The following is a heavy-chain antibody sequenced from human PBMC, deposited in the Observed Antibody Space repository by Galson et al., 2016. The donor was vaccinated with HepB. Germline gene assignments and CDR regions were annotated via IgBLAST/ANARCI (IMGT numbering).Heavy chain of an antibody. CDR1: GLTFNNYG. Sequence: SLRLSCAASGLTFNNYGFHWVRQAPGEGLEWVALISGDGNIKMYAQSVRGRFSISRDDSKNTVYLQMNSLRIEDTAVYYCTTDSHWLTWADFWGQGTLVSVSS. CDR3: TTDSHWLTWADF. J-gene: IGHJ4*02. D-gene: IGHD1-1*01. CDR2: ISGDGNIK. V-gene: IGHV3-30*03.